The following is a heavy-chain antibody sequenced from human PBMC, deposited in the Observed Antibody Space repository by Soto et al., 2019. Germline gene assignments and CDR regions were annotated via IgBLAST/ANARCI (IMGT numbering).Heavy chain of an antibody. Sequence: PGGSLRLSCAASGFTFSTYWMSWVRQAPGKGLEWVANIKQDESEKCYVDSVKGRFTISRDNAKNSLYLQMNSLRVEDTAVYYCARRGYSYGYIFDYWGQGILVTVSS. CDR2: IKQDESEK. CDR3: ARRGYSYGYIFDY. D-gene: IGHD5-18*01. V-gene: IGHV3-7*01. J-gene: IGHJ4*02. CDR1: GFTFSTYW.